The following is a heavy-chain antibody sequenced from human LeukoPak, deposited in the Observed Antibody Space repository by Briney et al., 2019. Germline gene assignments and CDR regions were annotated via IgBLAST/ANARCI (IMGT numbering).Heavy chain of an antibody. J-gene: IGHJ4*02. V-gene: IGHV3-33*08. Sequence: PGGSLRLSCVASGFTFTNAWMSWVRQAPGKGLEWVAVIWYDGSNKYYADSVKGRFTISRDNSKNTLYLQMNSLRAEDTAVYYCARARQLWSPTNIGYFDYWGQGTLVTVSS. D-gene: IGHD5-18*01. CDR3: ARARQLWSPTNIGYFDY. CDR2: IWYDGSNK. CDR1: GFTFTNAW.